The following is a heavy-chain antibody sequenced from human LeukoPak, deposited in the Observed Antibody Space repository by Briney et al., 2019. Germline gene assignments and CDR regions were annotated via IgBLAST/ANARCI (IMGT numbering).Heavy chain of an antibody. CDR1: GFTFSSYS. D-gene: IGHD5-18*01. CDR2: ISSSSSYI. Sequence: GGSLRLSCAASGFTFSSYSMNWVRQAPGKGLEWVSSISSSSSYIYYADSVKGRFTISRDNAKNSLYLQMNSLRAEDTAVYYCARLERGYSYGLSEDFGFDPWGQGTLVTVSS. V-gene: IGHV3-21*01. J-gene: IGHJ5*02. CDR3: ARLERGYSYGLSEDFGFDP.